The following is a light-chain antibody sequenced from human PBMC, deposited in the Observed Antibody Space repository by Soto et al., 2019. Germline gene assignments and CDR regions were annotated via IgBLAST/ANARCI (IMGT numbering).Light chain of an antibody. J-gene: IGLJ1*01. Sequence: QSVLTQPASVSGSPGQSITISCTGTSSDVGGYNYVSWLQHHPGKAPKLIIYEVSYRPSGVSHRFSGSKSGDTASLTISGLQAEDEADYYCSSFTNTMTRYAFGTGTKLTVL. CDR3: SSFTNTMTRYA. V-gene: IGLV2-14*01. CDR2: EVS. CDR1: SSDVGGYNY.